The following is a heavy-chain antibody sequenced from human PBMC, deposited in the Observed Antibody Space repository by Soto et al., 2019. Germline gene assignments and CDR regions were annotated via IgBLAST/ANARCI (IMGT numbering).Heavy chain of an antibody. CDR1: GYTFTSYG. D-gene: IGHD3-3*01. CDR2: IIPIFGTA. V-gene: IGHV1-69*13. Sequence: SVKVSCKASGYTFTSYGISWVRQAPGQGLEWMGGIIPIFGTANYAQKFQGRVTITADESTSTAYMELSSLRSEDTAVYYCARDTASTIFGEQGWFDPWGQGTLVTVSS. J-gene: IGHJ5*02. CDR3: ARDTASTIFGEQGWFDP.